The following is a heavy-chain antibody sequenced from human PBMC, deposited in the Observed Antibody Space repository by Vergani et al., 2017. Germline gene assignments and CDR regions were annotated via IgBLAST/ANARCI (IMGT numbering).Heavy chain of an antibody. CDR2: IIPIFGTA. Sequence: QVQLVQSGAEVKKPGSSVKVSCKASGVTFSSYAISWVRQAPGQGLEWMGGIIPIFGTANYAQKFQGRVTITADDATSTAYMELSSLRSEDTAVYYCARDRALRFVEWSTPSVGVWFDPWGQGTLVTVSS. V-gene: IGHV1-69*01. CDR3: ARDRALRFVEWSTPSVGVWFDP. D-gene: IGHD3-3*01. CDR1: GVTFSSYA. J-gene: IGHJ5*02.